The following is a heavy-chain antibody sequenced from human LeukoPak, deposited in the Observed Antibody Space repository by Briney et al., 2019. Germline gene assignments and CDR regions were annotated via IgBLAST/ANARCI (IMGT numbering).Heavy chain of an antibody. CDR1: RFTFSSSA. CDR2: ISGSGGST. CDR3: AKRRPRHFDY. Sequence: PGGSLRLSCAASRFTFSSSAMSWVRQAPGKGLEWVSTISGSGGSTYSTDSVKGRFTISRDNSKSTLYLQMNSLRVEDTAIYYCAKRRPRHFDYGGQGTLVTVSS. V-gene: IGHV3-23*01. J-gene: IGHJ4*02.